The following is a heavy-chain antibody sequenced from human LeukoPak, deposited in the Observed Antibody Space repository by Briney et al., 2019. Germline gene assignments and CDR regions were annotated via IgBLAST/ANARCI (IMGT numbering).Heavy chain of an antibody. V-gene: IGHV3-33*04. CDR3: ARDAQRGFDYSNSLKY. J-gene: IGHJ4*01. D-gene: IGHD4-11*01. CDR2: IWSEGTNR. Sequence: GEALRLSCAASGFIFSHHGMHWVRQAPGQGLEWVAVIWSEGTNRFYADSVKGRFTISRDNSQNTVFLQMDSLRVKDTAIYYCARDAQRGFDYSNSLKYWGHGTLVTVSS. CDR1: GFIFSHHG.